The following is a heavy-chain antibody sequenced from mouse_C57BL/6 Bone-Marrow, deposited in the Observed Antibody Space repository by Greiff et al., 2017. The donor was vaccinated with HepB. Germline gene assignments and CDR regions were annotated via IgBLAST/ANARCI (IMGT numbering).Heavy chain of an antibody. J-gene: IGHJ4*01. Sequence: VQLKESGGGLVKPGGSLKLSCAASGFTFSSYAMSWVRQTPEKRLEWVATISDGGSYTYYPDNVKGRFTISRDNAKNNLYLQMSHLKSEDTAMYYCARGEDFITTVVANYYAMDYWGQGTSVTVSS. D-gene: IGHD1-1*01. CDR3: ARGEDFITTVVANYYAMDY. V-gene: IGHV5-4*01. CDR1: GFTFSSYA. CDR2: ISDGGSYT.